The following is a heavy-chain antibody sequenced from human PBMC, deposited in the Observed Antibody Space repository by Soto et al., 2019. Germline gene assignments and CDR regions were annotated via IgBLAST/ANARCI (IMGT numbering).Heavy chain of an antibody. Sequence: SGGSLRLSCAASGFTFSSYAMHWVRQAPGKGLEYVSAISSNGGSTYYANSVKGRFTISRDNSKNTLYLQMGSLRAEDMAVYYCARGRAAVVVPAARSPSCMDVWGKGTTVTVSS. V-gene: IGHV3-64*01. D-gene: IGHD2-2*01. J-gene: IGHJ6*03. CDR1: GFTFSSYA. CDR3: ARGRAAVVVPAARSPSCMDV. CDR2: ISSNGGST.